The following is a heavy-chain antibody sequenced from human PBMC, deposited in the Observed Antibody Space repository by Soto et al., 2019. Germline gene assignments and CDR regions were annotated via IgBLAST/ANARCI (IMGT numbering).Heavy chain of an antibody. V-gene: IGHV3-21*01. D-gene: IGHD1-7*01. Sequence: EVQLVESGGGLVKPGGSLRLSCAAPGLPFVRYSLNWVRQPPGKGREWVSSISISSSYIYYADSGKGRFTISRDTAKNSLYLQMNSLRAEDTAVYYCARDRELRYYYYGMDVWGQGTTVTVSS. CDR1: GLPFVRYS. CDR2: ISISSSYI. CDR3: ARDRELRYYYYGMDV. J-gene: IGHJ6*02.